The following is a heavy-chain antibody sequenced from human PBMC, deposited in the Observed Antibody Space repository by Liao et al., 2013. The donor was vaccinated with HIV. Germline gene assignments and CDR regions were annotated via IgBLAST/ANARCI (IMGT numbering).Heavy chain of an antibody. Sequence: QVQLQESGPGLVRPSGTLSLTCGVSYGSISSYSWTWVRQPPGKGLEWIGSVSYSGRANYNPSLQNRLTISVDTSKNQFSLQLSSVTAADTAVYYCARSITMLRGPXWFDPWGQEPWSPSPQ. CDR1: YGSISSYS. V-gene: IGHV4-59*08. CDR3: ARSITMLRGPXWFDP. CDR2: VSYSGRA. J-gene: IGHJ5*02. D-gene: IGHD3-10*01.